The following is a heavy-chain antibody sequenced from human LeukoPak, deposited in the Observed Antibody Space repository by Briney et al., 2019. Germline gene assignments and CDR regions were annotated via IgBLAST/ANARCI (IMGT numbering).Heavy chain of an antibody. Sequence: GGSLRLSCAASGFTFSDYYMSWIRQAPGKGLEWVSYISSSGSTIYYADSVKGRFTISRDNAKNSLYLQMNSLRAEDTAVYYSARDPARDFWSGPLPMDVWGKGTTVTVSS. D-gene: IGHD3-3*01. CDR2: ISSSGSTI. CDR3: ARDPARDFWSGPLPMDV. V-gene: IGHV3-11*01. J-gene: IGHJ6*03. CDR1: GFTFSDYY.